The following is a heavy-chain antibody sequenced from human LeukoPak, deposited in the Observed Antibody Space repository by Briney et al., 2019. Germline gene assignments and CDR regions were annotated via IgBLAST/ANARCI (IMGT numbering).Heavy chain of an antibody. V-gene: IGHV4-39*07. Sequence: SETLSLTCTVSGGSISSSSYYWGWIRQPPGKGLEWIGSIYYSGSTYYNPSLKSRVTISVDTSKNQFSLKLSSVTAADTAVYYCARECPAYVLRYFDWAGTQYNWFDPWGQGTLVTVSS. CDR1: GGSISSSSYY. CDR2: IYYSGST. J-gene: IGHJ5*02. CDR3: ARECPAYVLRYFDWAGTQYNWFDP. D-gene: IGHD3-9*01.